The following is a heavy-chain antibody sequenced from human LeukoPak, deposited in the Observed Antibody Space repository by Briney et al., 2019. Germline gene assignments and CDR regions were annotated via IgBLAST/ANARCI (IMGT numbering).Heavy chain of an antibody. J-gene: IGHJ4*02. V-gene: IGHV3-21*01. CDR3: ARVAGVYYFDY. CDR1: GFAFTSYS. Sequence: PGGSLRLSCAASGFAFTSYSMNWVRQAPGKGLEWVSSISSSSTYIYYADSVKGRFTISRDNAKNSLYLQMNSLRAEDTAVYYCARVAGVYYFDYWGQGTLVTVSS. CDR2: ISSSSTYI. D-gene: IGHD3-16*01.